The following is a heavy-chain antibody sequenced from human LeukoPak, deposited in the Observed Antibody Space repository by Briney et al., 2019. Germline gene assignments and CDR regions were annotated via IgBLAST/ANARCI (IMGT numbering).Heavy chain of an antibody. CDR1: GGSISSYY. D-gene: IGHD3-10*01. Sequence: SETLSLTCTVSGGSISSYYWSWVRQPPGKGLEWVGYIYYSGSTNYNPSLKSRVTISVDTSKNQISLKLSSVTAADTAVYYCARDKVTMVRGVQEKGWFDPWGQGTLVTVSS. CDR3: ARDKVTMVRGVQEKGWFDP. J-gene: IGHJ5*02. V-gene: IGHV4-59*01. CDR2: IYYSGST.